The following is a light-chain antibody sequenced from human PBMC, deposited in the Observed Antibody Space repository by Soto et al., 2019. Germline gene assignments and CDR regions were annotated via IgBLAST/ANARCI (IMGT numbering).Light chain of an antibody. CDR3: QQSYRTPYT. V-gene: IGKV1-39*01. Sequence: DIQMTQSPSSLSTSVGDRVTITCRASQGISTYLIWYQQRQGKAPKLLMYAASNLVSGVPSRFSGSGSGTEFTLTISSLQPEDFATYYCQQSYRTPYTFGQGTKLVTK. CDR2: AAS. J-gene: IGKJ2*01. CDR1: QGISTY.